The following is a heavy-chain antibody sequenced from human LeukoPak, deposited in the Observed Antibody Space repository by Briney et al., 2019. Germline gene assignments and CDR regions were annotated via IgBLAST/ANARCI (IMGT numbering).Heavy chain of an antibody. V-gene: IGHV4-34*01. CDR2: IDHSGST. CDR1: GGSFSGYY. J-gene: IGHJ3*02. Sequence: SETLSRTCAVYGGSFSGYYWSWIRQPPGQGLEWIGEIDHSGSTNYNPSLKSRVTISVDTSKNQFSLKLSSVTAADTAVYYCASRPDYYDSSGDAFDIWGQGTMVTVSS. CDR3: ASRPDYYDSSGDAFDI. D-gene: IGHD3-22*01.